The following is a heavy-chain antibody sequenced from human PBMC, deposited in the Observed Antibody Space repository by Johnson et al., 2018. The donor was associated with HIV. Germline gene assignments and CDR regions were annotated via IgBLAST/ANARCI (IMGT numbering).Heavy chain of an antibody. V-gene: IGHV3-7*05. CDR1: GFTFSYYW. Sequence: VQLVESGGGLVQPGGSLRLSCAASGFTFSYYWMVWVRQAPGKGLEWVANIKKDGDDKYYVDSVKGRFTISKDNPNNSLYLQMNSLRAEDTAVYYCTRRYAEIAVADWAFDIWGQGTMVTVSP. D-gene: IGHD6-13*01. J-gene: IGHJ3*02. CDR3: TRRYAEIAVADWAFDI. CDR2: IKKDGDDK.